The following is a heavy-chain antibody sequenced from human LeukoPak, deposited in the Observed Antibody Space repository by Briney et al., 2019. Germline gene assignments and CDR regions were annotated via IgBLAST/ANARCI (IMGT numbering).Heavy chain of an antibody. CDR2: IYHSGST. Sequence: SQTLSLTCTVSGGSISSGGYYWSWIRQPPGKGLEWIGYIYHSGSTYYNPSLKSRVTISVDRSKNQFSLKLSSVTAADTAVYYCARQGYYDSSGYSLDYWGQGTLVTVSS. D-gene: IGHD3-22*01. CDR1: GGSISSGGYY. V-gene: IGHV4-30-2*01. CDR3: ARQGYYDSSGYSLDY. J-gene: IGHJ4*02.